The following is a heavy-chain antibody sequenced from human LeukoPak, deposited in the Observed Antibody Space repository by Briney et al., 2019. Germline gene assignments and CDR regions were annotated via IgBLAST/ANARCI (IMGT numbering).Heavy chain of an antibody. Sequence: GGSLRLSCAASGFTFSSYVMSWVRQAPGTGLEWVSGISGSGGSTYYADPAQGRFTITRDTSTNTLYLQMNTLKADAAAVFYCXXXXXXGXXXXXYFDXXXQXTLVTVXS. CDR2: ISGSGGST. J-gene: IGHJ4*02. V-gene: IGHV3-23*01. CDR3: XXXXXXGXXXXXYFDX. CDR1: GFTFSSYV.